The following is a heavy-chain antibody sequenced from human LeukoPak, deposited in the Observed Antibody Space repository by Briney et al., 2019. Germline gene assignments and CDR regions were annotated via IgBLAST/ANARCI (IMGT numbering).Heavy chain of an antibody. CDR2: ISAYNGNT. CDR1: GYTFTSYG. V-gene: IGHV1-18*01. Sequence: ASVKVSCKASGYTFTSYGISWVRQAPGQGLEWMGWISAYNGNTNYAQKLQGRVTMTTDTSTSTAYMELRSLRSDDTAVYYCARVGEVEGGTLPFDYWGQGTLVTVSS. J-gene: IGHJ4*02. D-gene: IGHD2-15*01. CDR3: ARVGEVEGGTLPFDY.